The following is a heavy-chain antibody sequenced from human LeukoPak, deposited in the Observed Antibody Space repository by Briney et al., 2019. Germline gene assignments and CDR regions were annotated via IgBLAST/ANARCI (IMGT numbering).Heavy chain of an antibody. J-gene: IGHJ4*02. CDR3: ARVKGVGYDILTGLDY. Sequence: GGSLRLSCAASGFTFSSYSMNWVRQAPGKGLEWVSYISSSSSTIYYADSVKGRFTISRDNAKNSLYLQMNSLRAEDTAVYYCARVKGVGYDILTGLDYWGQGTLVTVSS. CDR2: ISSSSSTI. V-gene: IGHV3-48*01. D-gene: IGHD3-9*01. CDR1: GFTFSSYS.